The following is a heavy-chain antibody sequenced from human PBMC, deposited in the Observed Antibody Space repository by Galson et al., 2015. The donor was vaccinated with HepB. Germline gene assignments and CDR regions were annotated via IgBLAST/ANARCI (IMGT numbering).Heavy chain of an antibody. J-gene: IGHJ6*02. D-gene: IGHD6-6*01. V-gene: IGHV3-23*01. Sequence: SLRLSCAASGFTFSSYAMNWVRQAPGKGLEWVSTISGSGGRTYYADSVKGRFTISRDNSKNTLYLQMNSLRAEDTAVYYCAKGVGQLVPDYYYGMDVWGQGTTVSVSS. CDR3: AKGVGQLVPDYYYGMDV. CDR2: ISGSGGRT. CDR1: GFTFSSYA.